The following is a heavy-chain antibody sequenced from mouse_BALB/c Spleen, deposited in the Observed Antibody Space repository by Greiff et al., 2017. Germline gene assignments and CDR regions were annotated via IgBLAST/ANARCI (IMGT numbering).Heavy chain of an antibody. J-gene: IGHJ4*01. D-gene: IGHD2-1*01. CDR3: ARNGNYNYYAMDY. CDR1: GYTFTSYW. V-gene: IGHV1-7*01. Sequence: VKLVESGAELAKPGASVKMSCKASGYTFTSYWMHWVKQRPGQGLEWIGYINPSTGYTEYNQKFKDKATLTADKSSSTAYMQLSSLTSEDSAVYYCARNGNYNYYAMDYWGQGTSVTVSS. CDR2: INPSTGYT.